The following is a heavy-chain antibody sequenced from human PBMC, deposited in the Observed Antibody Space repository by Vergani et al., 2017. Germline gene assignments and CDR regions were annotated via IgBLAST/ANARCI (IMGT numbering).Heavy chain of an antibody. V-gene: IGHV3-30*18. Sequence: VQLVESGGGVVQPGRSLRLSCAASGFTFSSYGMHWVRQAPGKGLEWVAVISYDGSNKYYADSVKGRFTISRDNSKNTLYLQMNSLRAEDTAVYYCAKTPPMATNAFDIWGQGTMVTVSS. CDR3: AKTPPMATNAFDI. D-gene: IGHD5-24*01. J-gene: IGHJ3*02. CDR2: ISYDGSNK. CDR1: GFTFSSYG.